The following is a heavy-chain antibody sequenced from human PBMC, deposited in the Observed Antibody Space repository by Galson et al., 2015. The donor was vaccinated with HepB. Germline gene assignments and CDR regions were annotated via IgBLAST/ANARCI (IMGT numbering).Heavy chain of an antibody. CDR3: ARGLPAAKFDYGMDV. J-gene: IGHJ6*02. CDR1: GYSFTSYW. V-gene: IGHV5-51*01. D-gene: IGHD2-2*01. CDR2: IYPGDSDT. Sequence: QSGAEVKKPGESLKISCTGSGYSFTSYWIGWVRQMPGKGLEWMGIIYPGDSDTRYSPSFQGQVTISADKSISTAYLQWSSLKASDTAMYYCARGLPAAKFDYGMDVWGQGTTVTVSS.